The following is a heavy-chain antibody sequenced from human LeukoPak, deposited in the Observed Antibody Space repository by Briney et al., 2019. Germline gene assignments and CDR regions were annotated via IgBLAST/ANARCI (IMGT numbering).Heavy chain of an antibody. CDR3: ARADLAYCSITTCSSFDY. V-gene: IGHV1-2*02. J-gene: IGHJ4*02. CDR1: GYSFTGND. CDR2: ISPNSGGT. D-gene: IGHD2-2*01. Sequence: GASVKVSCKASGYSFTGNDIHWVRQAPGQGLEWMGWISPNSGGTDYAQKFQGRVTMTRDTSISTAYMELRGLRPDDTGVYYCARADLAYCSITTCSSFDYWGQGTLVTVSS.